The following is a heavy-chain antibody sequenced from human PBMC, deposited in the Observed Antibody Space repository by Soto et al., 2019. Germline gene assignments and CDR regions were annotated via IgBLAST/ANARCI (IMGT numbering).Heavy chain of an antibody. J-gene: IGHJ5*02. CDR2: INPNSGGT. CDR3: ARKGVTAAIKGFDP. V-gene: IGHV1-2*02. D-gene: IGHD2-2*01. Sequence: ASVKVSCKASGYTFTGYYIHWVRQAPGQGLEWMGWINPNSGGTNYAQKFQGRVTMTRDTSISTAYMELSRLRSDDTAVYYCARKGVTAAIKGFDPWGQGPLVTVSS. CDR1: GYTFTGYY.